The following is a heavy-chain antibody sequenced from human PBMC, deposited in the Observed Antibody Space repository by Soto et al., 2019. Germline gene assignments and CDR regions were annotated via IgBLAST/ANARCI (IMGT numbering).Heavy chain of an antibody. CDR2: INHSGST. D-gene: IGHD3-10*01. V-gene: IGHV4-34*01. CDR1: GGPFSGYY. J-gene: IGHJ4*02. Sequence: PSETLSLIPGPCGGPFSGYYLTWIRQPPGTGLEWIGEINHSGSTNYNPSLKSRVTISVDTSKNQFSLKLTSVTAADTAVYYCARDKITDLFDYWGQGPLVPV. CDR3: ARDKITDLFDY.